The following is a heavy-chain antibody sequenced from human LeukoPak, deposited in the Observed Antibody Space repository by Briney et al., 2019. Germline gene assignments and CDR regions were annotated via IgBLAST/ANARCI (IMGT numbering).Heavy chain of an antibody. Sequence: SETLSLTCAVYGESFSGYYWSWIRQPAGKGLEWIGEIYHSGSTNYNPSLKSRVTISIDTSKNQFSLRLSSVTAADTAVYYCARGSAHYYGSGSYYTPFDYWGQGSLVTVSS. V-gene: IGHV4-34*01. CDR1: GESFSGYY. CDR2: IYHSGST. J-gene: IGHJ4*02. D-gene: IGHD3-10*01. CDR3: ARGSAHYYGSGSYYTPFDY.